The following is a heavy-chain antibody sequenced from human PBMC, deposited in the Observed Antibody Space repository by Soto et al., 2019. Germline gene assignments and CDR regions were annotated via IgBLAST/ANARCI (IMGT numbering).Heavy chain of an antibody. CDR3: ARGGKQGLGLRTDISQVFDY. Sequence: SETLSLTCAVYGGPFSGYYWSWIRQPPGKGLEWIGEINHSGSTNYNPSLKSRVTISVDTSKNQFSLKLSSVTAADTAVYYCARGGKQGLGLRTDISQVFDYWGQGTLVTVSS. CDR2: INHSGST. V-gene: IGHV4-34*01. CDR1: GGPFSGYY. D-gene: IGHD2-15*01. J-gene: IGHJ4*02.